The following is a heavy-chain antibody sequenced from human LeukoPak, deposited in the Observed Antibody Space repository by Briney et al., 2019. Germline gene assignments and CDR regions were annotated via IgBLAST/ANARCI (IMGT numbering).Heavy chain of an antibody. J-gene: IGHJ5*02. V-gene: IGHV4-38-2*02. Sequence: PSETLSLTCTVSGYSISSAYYWGWIRQPPGKGLGWIGSIYHSGSTYYDPSLKSRVTISVDTSKNQFSLKLSSVTAADTAVYYCARPVPSRLGWFDPWGQGTLVTVSS. D-gene: IGHD1-1*01. CDR2: IYHSGST. CDR1: GYSISSAYY. CDR3: ARPVPSRLGWFDP.